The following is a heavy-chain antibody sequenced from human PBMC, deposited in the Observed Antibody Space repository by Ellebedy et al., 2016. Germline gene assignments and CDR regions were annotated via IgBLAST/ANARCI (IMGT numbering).Heavy chain of an antibody. V-gene: IGHV3-53*01. Sequence: GESLKISXAVSGFSVTSNDMSWVRQAPGKGLELVSLFYGGGAEYYADSVKGRFTITRDNSKNTLYLQMSGLGAEDTAVYYCVTRLNGAFDFWGQGTMVSASS. CDR2: FYGGGAE. CDR3: VTRLNGAFDF. J-gene: IGHJ3*01. CDR1: GFSVTSND.